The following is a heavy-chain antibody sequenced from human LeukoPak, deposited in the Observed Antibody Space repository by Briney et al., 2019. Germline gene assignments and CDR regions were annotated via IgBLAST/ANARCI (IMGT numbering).Heavy chain of an antibody. Sequence: SVKVSCKASGGTFSSYAISWVRQAPGQGLEWMGRIIPIFGTANYAQKFQGRVTITTDESTSTAYMELGSLRSEDTAVYYCARDEFPENYDYWGQGTLVTVSS. D-gene: IGHD2-21*01. CDR2: IIPIFGTA. CDR1: GGTFSSYA. CDR3: ARDEFPENYDY. V-gene: IGHV1-69*05. J-gene: IGHJ4*02.